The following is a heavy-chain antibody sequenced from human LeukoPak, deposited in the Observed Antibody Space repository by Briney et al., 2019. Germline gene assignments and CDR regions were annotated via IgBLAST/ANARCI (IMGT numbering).Heavy chain of an antibody. D-gene: IGHD1-26*01. CDR2: IYYSGST. V-gene: IGHV4-59*01. CDR1: GGSSSSYY. J-gene: IGHJ6*02. Sequence: SETLSLTCTVSGGSSSSYYWSWIRQSPGKGLEWIGYIYYSGSTNYNPSLKSRVSMSVDTSKNQFSLMLSSVTAADTAVYYCASRLQTSWVMDVWGQGTTVTVSS. CDR3: ASRLQTSWVMDV.